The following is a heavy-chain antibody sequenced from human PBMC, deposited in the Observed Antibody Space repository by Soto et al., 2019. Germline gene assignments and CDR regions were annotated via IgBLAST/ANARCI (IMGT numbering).Heavy chain of an antibody. J-gene: IGHJ4*02. D-gene: IGHD1-26*01. CDR3: ATEGGYPGSNFYEAY. CDR1: GFTFTKAY. CDR2: IKGSHAGGTT. Sequence: EVQLVESGGGLVEPGGSIRLSCVASGFTFTKAYMTWVRQAPGKGLEWVGRIKGSHAGGTTDYATSVKGRFTISRDDSKNTLYLQMNSLKTEDTSVYYCATEGGYPGSNFYEAYLGQGTLVTVSS. V-gene: IGHV3-15*01.